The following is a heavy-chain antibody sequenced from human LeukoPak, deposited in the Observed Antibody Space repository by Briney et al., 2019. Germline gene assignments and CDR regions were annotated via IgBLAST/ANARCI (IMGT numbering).Heavy chain of an antibody. D-gene: IGHD3-22*01. Sequence: GGSLRLSCAASGFTFSSYEMNWVRQAPGKGLEWVSYISSSGSTIHYADSVKGRFTISRDNAKNSLYLQMNSLRAEDTAVYYCARVPSDYYDSSGYYSPLDYWGQGTLVTVSS. CDR1: GFTFSSYE. J-gene: IGHJ4*02. CDR2: ISSSGSTI. V-gene: IGHV3-48*03. CDR3: ARVPSDYYDSSGYYSPLDY.